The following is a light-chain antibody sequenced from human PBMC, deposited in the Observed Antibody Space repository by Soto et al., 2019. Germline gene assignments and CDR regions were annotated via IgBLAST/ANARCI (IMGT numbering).Light chain of an antibody. CDR3: LHHNDFPWT. V-gene: IGKV1-17*01. CDR1: QVNSND. J-gene: IGKJ1*01. CDR2: GAS. Sequence: DIQMTQSPSSLSASVGDRVTITCRASQVNSNDLGWYQQKPGQAPKRLIYGASSLQSGVPSRFSGSGSGTEFTLTISSLQPEDFATYYCLHHNDFPWTFGQGTKVEVK.